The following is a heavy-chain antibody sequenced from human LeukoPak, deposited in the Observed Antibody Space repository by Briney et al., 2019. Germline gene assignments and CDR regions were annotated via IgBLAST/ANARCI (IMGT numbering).Heavy chain of an antibody. Sequence: GGSLRLSCAASGFTVSSNYMSWVRQAPGKGLEWVSVIYGGVNTVYADSVQGRFTISRDNSKNTLFLEMNSLRAEDTAVYYCAKSPKTGFLFDYWGKGTLVTVSS. D-gene: IGHD1-1*01. CDR1: GFTVSSNY. J-gene: IGHJ4*02. V-gene: IGHV3-66*01. CDR3: AKSPKTGFLFDY. CDR2: IYGGVNT.